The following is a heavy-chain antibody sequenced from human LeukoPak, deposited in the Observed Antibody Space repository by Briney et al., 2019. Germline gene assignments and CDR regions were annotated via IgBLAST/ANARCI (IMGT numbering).Heavy chain of an antibody. CDR1: GFVFSGYE. V-gene: IGHV3-48*03. CDR3: ARGDDYGDSLVAY. D-gene: IGHD4-17*01. Sequence: GGSLRLSCAASGFVFSGYEMNWVRQAPGKGLEWISSISTTGRTLNYADSVKGRFTISRDNAKNSLYLQMNNLSAEDTAVYYCARGDDYGDSLVAYWGQGTLVTVSS. J-gene: IGHJ4*02. CDR2: ISTTGRTL.